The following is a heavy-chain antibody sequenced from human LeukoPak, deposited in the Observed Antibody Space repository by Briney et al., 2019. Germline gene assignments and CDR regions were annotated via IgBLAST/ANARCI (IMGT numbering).Heavy chain of an antibody. V-gene: IGHV1-8*01. J-gene: IGHJ4*02. Sequence: ASVKVSCTASGYTFTSYDFNWVRQATGQRPEWMGWMSPNSGDTGYAQKFQNRVTMTRNTSISTAYMELSSLRSDDTAVYYCARGPPNWGYDYWGPGTLVTVSS. CDR3: ARGPPNWGYDY. CDR1: GYTFTSYD. D-gene: IGHD7-27*01. CDR2: MSPNSGDT.